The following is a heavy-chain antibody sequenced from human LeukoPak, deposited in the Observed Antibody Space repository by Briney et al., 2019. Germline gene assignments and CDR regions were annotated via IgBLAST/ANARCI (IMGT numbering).Heavy chain of an antibody. J-gene: IGHJ4*02. D-gene: IGHD5-12*01. CDR3: ARSYGWLPGVM. CDR2: ISSTSSYT. Sequence: GGSLRLSCVASGFTFSDYYMSWLRQAPGKGLEWVSYISSTSSYTNYADSVKGRFTISRDNAKNSLHLQMNSLRAEDTAVYYCARSYGWLPGVMWGQGTLVTVSS. V-gene: IGHV3-11*03. CDR1: GFTFSDYY.